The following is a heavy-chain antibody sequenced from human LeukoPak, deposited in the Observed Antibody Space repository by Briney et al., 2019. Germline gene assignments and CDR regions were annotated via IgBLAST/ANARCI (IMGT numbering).Heavy chain of an antibody. CDR3: ARHYDSSGYYSPFDY. CDR1: GGSISSGGYY. Sequence: PSQTLSLTCTVSGGSISSGGYYWSWIRQPPGKGLEWIGYIYHSGSTYYNPSLKSRVTISVDRSKNQFSLKLSSVTAADTAVYYCARHYDSSGYYSPFDYWGQGTLVTVSS. V-gene: IGHV4-30-2*01. CDR2: IYHSGST. D-gene: IGHD3-22*01. J-gene: IGHJ4*02.